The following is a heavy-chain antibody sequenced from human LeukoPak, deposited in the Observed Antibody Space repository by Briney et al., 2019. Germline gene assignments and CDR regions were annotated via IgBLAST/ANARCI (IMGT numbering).Heavy chain of an antibody. CDR1: GGSFSGYY. V-gene: IGHV4-34*01. CDR2: INHSGST. D-gene: IGHD4-11*01. Sequence: SETLSLTCAVYGGSFSGYYWSWIRQPPGKGLEWIGEINHSGSTNYNPSLKSRVTISVDRSKNQFSLKLSSVTAADTAVYYCARESRSNYGNWFDPWGQGTLVTVSS. J-gene: IGHJ5*02. CDR3: ARESRSNYGNWFDP.